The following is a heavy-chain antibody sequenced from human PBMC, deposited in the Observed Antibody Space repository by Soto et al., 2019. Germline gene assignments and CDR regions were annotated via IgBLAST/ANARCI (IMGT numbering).Heavy chain of an antibody. Sequence: EVQLVESGGGLIQPGGSLRLSCAASGFTVSNNYMNWVRQAPGKGLEWVSVISSAGSTYYADSVKGRCTISRDTSKNTVYIQMNSLRAEDTAVYYCARGGDYYDSRGYYYPLDYWGQGTLVTVSS. J-gene: IGHJ4*02. V-gene: IGHV3-53*01. CDR1: GFTVSNNY. D-gene: IGHD3-22*01. CDR2: ISSAGST. CDR3: ARGGDYYDSRGYYYPLDY.